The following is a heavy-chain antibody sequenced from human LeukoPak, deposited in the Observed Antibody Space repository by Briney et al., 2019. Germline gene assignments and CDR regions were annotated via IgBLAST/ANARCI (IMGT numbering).Heavy chain of an antibody. CDR2: IYYSGST. Sequence: SETLPLTCTVSGGSISSYYWSWIRQPPGKGLEWIGYIYYSGSTNYNPSLKSRVTISVDTSKNQFSLKLSSVTAADTAVYYCARVATTVTLFDYWGQGTLVTVSS. CDR3: ARVATTVTLFDY. J-gene: IGHJ4*02. V-gene: IGHV4-59*01. CDR1: GGSISSYY. D-gene: IGHD4-17*01.